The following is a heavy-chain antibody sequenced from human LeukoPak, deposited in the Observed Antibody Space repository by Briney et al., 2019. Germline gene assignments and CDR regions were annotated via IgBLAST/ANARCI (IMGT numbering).Heavy chain of an antibody. J-gene: IGHJ4*02. D-gene: IGHD3-22*01. V-gene: IGHV3-30*03. Sequence: GGSLRLSCAASGFTFSSYSMNWVRQAPGKGLEWVAVISYDGSNKYYADSVKGRFTISRDNAKNSLYLQMNSLRAEDTAVYYCARSRTYYYDSSGIFDYWGQGTLVTVSS. CDR1: GFTFSSYS. CDR2: ISYDGSNK. CDR3: ARSRTYYYDSSGIFDY.